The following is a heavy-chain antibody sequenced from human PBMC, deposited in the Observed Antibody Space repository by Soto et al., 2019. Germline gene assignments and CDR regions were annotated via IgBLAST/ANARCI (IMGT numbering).Heavy chain of an antibody. J-gene: IGHJ5*01. V-gene: IGHV4-59*03. D-gene: IGHD5-12*01. Sequence: SETLSLTCTVSGASINSDYWSWIRQSPGKGLEWIGYIYHMGGTDYNPSLKSRVTISIDKSKNQFSLNLRSVTAADTAVYFCARFTYKSGFNWFD. CDR2: IYHMGGT. CDR1: GASINSDY. CDR3: ARFTYKSGFNWFD.